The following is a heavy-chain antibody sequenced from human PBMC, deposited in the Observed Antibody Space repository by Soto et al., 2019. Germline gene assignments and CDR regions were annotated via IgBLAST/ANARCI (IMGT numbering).Heavy chain of an antibody. CDR2: MSYDGSNK. V-gene: IGHV3-30-3*01. Sequence: PGGSLRLSCAASGFTFSSYAMHWVRQAPGKGLEWVAVMSYDGSNKYYADSMKGRFTISRDNSKNTLYLQMNSLRAEDTAVYYCARVGGDYHSMGYYYYYGMDVWGQGTTVTVSS. J-gene: IGHJ6*02. CDR3: ARVGGDYHSMGYYYYYGMDV. D-gene: IGHD4-17*01. CDR1: GFTFSSYA.